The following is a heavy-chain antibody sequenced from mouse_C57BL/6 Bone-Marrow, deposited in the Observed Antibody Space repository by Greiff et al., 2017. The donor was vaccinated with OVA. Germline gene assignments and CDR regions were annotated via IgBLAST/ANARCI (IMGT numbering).Heavy chain of an antibody. J-gene: IGHJ4*01. CDR1: GFTFSSYG. CDR2: ISSGGSYT. CDR3: ARQRDSTMVTAMGMDY. D-gene: IGHD2-2*01. V-gene: IGHV5-6*02. Sequence: DVMLVESGGDLVKPGGSLKLSCAASGFTFSSYGMSWVRQTPDKRLEWVATISSGGSYTYYPDSVKGRFTISRDNAKNTLYLQMSSLKSEDTAMYYCARQRDSTMVTAMGMDYWGQGTSVTVSS.